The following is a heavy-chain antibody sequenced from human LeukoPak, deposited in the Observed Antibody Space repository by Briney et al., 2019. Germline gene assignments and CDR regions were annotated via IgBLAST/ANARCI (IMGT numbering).Heavy chain of an antibody. D-gene: IGHD6-13*01. CDR2: ISSSGSTI. J-gene: IGHJ5*02. V-gene: IGHV3-11*04. CDR1: GFTFSDYY. CDR3: ARGAAAGISGWFDP. Sequence: GGSLRLSCAASGFTFSDYYMSWIRQAPGKGLGWVSYISSSGSTIYYADSVKGRFTISRDNAKNSLYLQMNSLRAEDTAVYYCARGAAAGISGWFDPWGQGTLVTVSS.